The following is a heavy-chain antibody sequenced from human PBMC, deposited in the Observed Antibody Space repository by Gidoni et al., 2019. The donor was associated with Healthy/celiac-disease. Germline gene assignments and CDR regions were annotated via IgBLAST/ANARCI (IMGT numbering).Heavy chain of an antibody. CDR3: ARGWGLRFLARVYYYGMDV. CDR2: LNHSGRT. V-gene: IGHV4-34*01. CDR1: GGSFSGYY. Sequence: QVQLQQGGAGRLKPSETLSLTCAVYGGSFSGYYWSWIRQPPGKGLEWIGELNHSGRTNYNPSLKSRVTISVDTSKNQFSLKLSSVTAADTAVYYCARGWGLRFLARVYYYGMDVWGQGTTVTVSS. D-gene: IGHD3-3*01. J-gene: IGHJ6*02.